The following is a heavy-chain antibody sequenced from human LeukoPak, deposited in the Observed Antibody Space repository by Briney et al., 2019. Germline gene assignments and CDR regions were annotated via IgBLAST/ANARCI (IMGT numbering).Heavy chain of an antibody. D-gene: IGHD3-16*01. CDR2: ISDDGTNK. Sequence: RSLRLSCAASGFTFTGHAMHWVRQAPGKGLEWVASISDDGTNKYYTDSVKGRFTISRDNSKNTLFLQMDNLRVEDTAVYFCARGLGDRYYYYYMDVWGKGTTVTVSS. CDR1: GFTFTGHA. V-gene: IGHV3-30*10. CDR3: ARGLGDRYYYYYMDV. J-gene: IGHJ6*03.